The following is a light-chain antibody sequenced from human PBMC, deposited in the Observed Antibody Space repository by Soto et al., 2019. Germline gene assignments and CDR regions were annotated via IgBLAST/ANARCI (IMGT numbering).Light chain of an antibody. Sequence: DIQMTQSPSTLSASVGDRVTITCRASQSISSWLAWYQQKPGKAPKLLIYKASSLESGVPSRFSGSGYGTEFTLTISSLQPDDFATYYCQQYHSYWTFGQGTKVEIK. CDR2: KAS. CDR1: QSISSW. V-gene: IGKV1-5*03. CDR3: QQYHSYWT. J-gene: IGKJ1*01.